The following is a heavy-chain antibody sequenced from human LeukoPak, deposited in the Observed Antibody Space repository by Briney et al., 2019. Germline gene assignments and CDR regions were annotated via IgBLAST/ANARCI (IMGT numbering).Heavy chain of an antibody. Sequence: SETLSLTCTVSGGSISSGGYYWSWIRQHPGKGLEWIGYIYYGGSTYYNPSLKSRVTISVDTSKNQFSLKLSSVTAADTAVYYCARDHHSFGELYFGYWGQGTLVTVSS. CDR2: IYYGGST. CDR3: ARDHHSFGELYFGY. CDR1: GGSISSGGYY. J-gene: IGHJ4*02. D-gene: IGHD3-10*01. V-gene: IGHV4-31*03.